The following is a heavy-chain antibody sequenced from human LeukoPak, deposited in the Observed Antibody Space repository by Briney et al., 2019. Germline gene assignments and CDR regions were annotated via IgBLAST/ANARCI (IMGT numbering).Heavy chain of an antibody. D-gene: IGHD3-16*01. CDR2: IDSDGRT. V-gene: IGHV3-53*01. J-gene: IGHJ4*02. Sequence: PGGSLRLSCAASGFTVSTNYMSWVRQAPGKGLECVSVIDSDGRTYYANSVKGRFTISRDISKNTLHLQMNSLRVDDTAVYYCAKGRGFRVWDPWDNWGQGTLITVSS. CDR3: AKGRGFRVWDPWDN. CDR1: GFTVSTNY.